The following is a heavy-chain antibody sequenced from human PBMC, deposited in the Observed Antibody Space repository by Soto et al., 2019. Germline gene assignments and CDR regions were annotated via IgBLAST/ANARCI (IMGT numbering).Heavy chain of an antibody. Sequence: SVKVSCKASGGTFSSYAISWVRQAPGQGLEWMGGIIPIFGTANYAQKFQGRVTITADKSTSTAYMELSSLRSEDTAVYYCARAHYDSSGYPNWFDPWGQGTLVTVSS. D-gene: IGHD3-22*01. CDR2: IIPIFGTA. CDR1: GGTFSSYA. J-gene: IGHJ5*02. V-gene: IGHV1-69*06. CDR3: ARAHYDSSGYPNWFDP.